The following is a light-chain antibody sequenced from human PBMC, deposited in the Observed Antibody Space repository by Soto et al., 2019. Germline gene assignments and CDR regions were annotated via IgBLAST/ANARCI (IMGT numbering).Light chain of an antibody. V-gene: IGKV1-5*01. Sequence: DIQMTQSPSTLSASVGDRVIITCRASQSVSSWLAWYQQKPGKVPNLLIYDASNLESGVPSRFSGSGSGTEFTLTISSLQPEDLATYYCQQLFMYPPTFGPGTKVDIK. CDR2: DAS. J-gene: IGKJ3*01. CDR3: QQLFMYPPT. CDR1: QSVSSW.